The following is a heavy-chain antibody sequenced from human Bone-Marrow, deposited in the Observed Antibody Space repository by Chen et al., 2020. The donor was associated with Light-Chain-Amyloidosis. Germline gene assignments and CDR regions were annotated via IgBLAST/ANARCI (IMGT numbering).Heavy chain of an antibody. D-gene: IGHD1-26*01. J-gene: IGHJ4*02. CDR3: ARGAVGGTTGV. CDR2: FYHGGSP. Sequence: QVQLQESGPGLVKPSETLSLTCSVSGYSISSGYSWGWIRQPPGKGLEWIGVLDFYHGGSPYYSPSLKSRVTITADTAKNQFSLNLTTVTDADTATYYCARGAVGGTTGVWGQGTLVTVSS. V-gene: IGHV4-38-2*02. CDR1: GYSISSGYS.